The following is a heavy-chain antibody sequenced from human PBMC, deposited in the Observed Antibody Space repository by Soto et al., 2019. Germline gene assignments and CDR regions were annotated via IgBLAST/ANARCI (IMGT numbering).Heavy chain of an antibody. Sequence: GESLKISCQGTGYSFTNYWIGWVRQMPGKGLEWMGIMYPYNSQTRYSPSFQGQVIISADKSISTAYLQWSSLKASDTAIYYCVSPGVSSDGEMDVWGKGTTVTFPS. CDR3: VSPGVSSDGEMDV. J-gene: IGHJ6*03. CDR2: MYPYNSQT. V-gene: IGHV5-51*01. D-gene: IGHD3-10*01. CDR1: GYSFTNYW.